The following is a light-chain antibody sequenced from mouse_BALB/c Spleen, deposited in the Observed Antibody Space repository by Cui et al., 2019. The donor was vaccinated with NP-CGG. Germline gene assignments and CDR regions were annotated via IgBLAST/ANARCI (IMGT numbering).Light chain of an antibody. CDR1: TGAVTTSNY. CDR3: ALWYSNHWV. CDR2: GTN. V-gene: IGLV1*01. Sequence: QAVVTQEYVLTTSPGETVTLTCRSSTGAVTTSNYANWVQEKPDHLFTGLIGGTNNRAPGVPARFSGYLIGDKVALTITGAQTEDEAIYFCALWYSNHWVFGGGTKLTVL. J-gene: IGLJ1*01.